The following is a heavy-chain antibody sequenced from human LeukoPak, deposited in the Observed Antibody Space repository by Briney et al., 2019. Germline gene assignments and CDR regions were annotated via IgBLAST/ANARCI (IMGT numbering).Heavy chain of an antibody. CDR2: IRSKANSFAT. CDR1: GFTFSGST. V-gene: IGHV3-73*01. Sequence: GGSLRLSCAASGFTFSGSTMPWVRQASGKGLEWVGHIRSKANSFATAYGASVKGRFTISRDDSKNMGYLQMNSLKTEDTAVYYCGSRGTTADSSAFDIWGQGTMVTVSS. CDR3: GSRGTTADSSAFDI. D-gene: IGHD1-1*01. J-gene: IGHJ3*02.